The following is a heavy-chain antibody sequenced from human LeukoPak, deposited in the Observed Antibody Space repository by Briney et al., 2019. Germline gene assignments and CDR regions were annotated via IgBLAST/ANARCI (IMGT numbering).Heavy chain of an antibody. CDR3: ARKGEIYGDYDY. D-gene: IGHD4-17*01. CDR1: GYTFTGYY. CDR2: INPNSGGT. J-gene: IGHJ4*02. Sequence: ASVKVSRKASGYTFTGYYMRWVRQAPGQGLEWMGWINPNSGGTHYAQKFQGRVTVTRDTSISTTYMDLSRLKSDDTAIYYCARKGEIYGDYDYWGQGTLVAVSS. V-gene: IGHV1-2*02.